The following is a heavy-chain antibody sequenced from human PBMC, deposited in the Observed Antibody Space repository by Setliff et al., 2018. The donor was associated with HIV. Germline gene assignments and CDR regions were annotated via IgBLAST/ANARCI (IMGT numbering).Heavy chain of an antibody. CDR3: ARGRRQVLWIPDF. V-gene: IGHV3-74*01. D-gene: IGHD5-18*01. CDR1: LFTFSTYW. J-gene: IGHJ4*02. Sequence: SLLLSFSSSLFTFSTYWMHWVRQTPGKGLVWVSRISSDGSVTNYADSVKGRFTISRDNAKNTVYLQINSLRGEDTAVYYCARGRRQVLWIPDFWGQGTLVTVSS. CDR2: ISSDGSVT.